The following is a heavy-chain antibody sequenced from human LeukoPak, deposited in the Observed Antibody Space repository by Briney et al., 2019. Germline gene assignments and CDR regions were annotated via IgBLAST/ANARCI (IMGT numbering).Heavy chain of an antibody. V-gene: IGHV3-30*18. D-gene: IGHD1-1*01. CDR2: ISYDASNK. J-gene: IGHJ6*03. CDR3: AKDLEAWNYYYYYMDV. Sequence: GGSLRLSCAASGFTFSRYGMHWVRQTPGKGLEWVAVISYDASNKYYADSVKGRFTISRDNSKNTLYLQMNSLRAEDTAVYYCAKDLEAWNYYYYYMDVWGKGTTVTVSS. CDR1: GFTFSRYG.